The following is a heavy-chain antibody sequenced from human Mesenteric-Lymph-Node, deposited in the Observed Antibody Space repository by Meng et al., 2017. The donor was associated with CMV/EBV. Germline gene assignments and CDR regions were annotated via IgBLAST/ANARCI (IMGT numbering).Heavy chain of an antibody. CDR2: IYSGGST. D-gene: IGHD6-13*01. CDR3: ARDGIIGAAATGDHYYYYGMDV. Sequence: GGSLRLSCAASGFTVSSNYMSWVRQAPGKGLEWVSVIYSGGSTYYADSVKGRFTISRDNSTNTLYLQMNSLRAEDTAVYYCARDGIIGAAATGDHYYYYGMDVWGQGTTVTVSS. V-gene: IGHV3-53*01. J-gene: IGHJ6*02. CDR1: GFTVSSNY.